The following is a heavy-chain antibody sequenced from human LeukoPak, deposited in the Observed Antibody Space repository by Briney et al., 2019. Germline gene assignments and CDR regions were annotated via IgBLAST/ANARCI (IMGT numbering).Heavy chain of an antibody. CDR1: GFTFDDYA. CDR2: ISWNSGSI. V-gene: IGHV3-9*01. CDR3: AKALRGVHDY. J-gene: IGHJ4*02. Sequence: SLRLSCAASGFTFDDYAMHWVRLTPGKGLEWVSGISWNSGSIGYADSVKGRFTISRDNAKNSLYLQMNSLRAEDTALYYCAKALRGVHDYWGQGTLVTVSS. D-gene: IGHD3-16*01.